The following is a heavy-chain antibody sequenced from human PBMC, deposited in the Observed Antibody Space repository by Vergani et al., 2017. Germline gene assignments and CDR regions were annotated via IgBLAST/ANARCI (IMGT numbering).Heavy chain of an antibody. V-gene: IGHV3-48*04. D-gene: IGHD3-16*02. CDR3: ARVRPDDYVWGSYREIDY. CDR1: GFTFSSYS. Sequence: EVQLVESGGVVVQPGGSLRLSCAASGFTFSSYSMNWVRQAPGKGLEWVSYISSSITIYSADSVKGRFTISRDNAKNSLYLQMNSLRAEDTAVYYCARVRPDDYVWGSYREIDYWGQGTLVTVSS. CDR2: ISSSITI. J-gene: IGHJ4*02.